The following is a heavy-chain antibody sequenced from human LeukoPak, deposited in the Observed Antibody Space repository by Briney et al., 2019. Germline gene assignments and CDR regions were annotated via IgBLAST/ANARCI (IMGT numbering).Heavy chain of an antibody. CDR2: IYQNGGTT. D-gene: IGHD2-21*01. V-gene: IGHV3-23*01. Sequence: GGSLRLSCAGSGLTFRNHAMSWVRQAPEKGPEFVSGIYQNGGTTYYADSVKGRFTISRDNAKNTLYLQMDSLRGEDTAVYYCAKDFRIGYSAHFDYWGQGALVTVSS. J-gene: IGHJ4*02. CDR3: AKDFRIGYSAHFDY. CDR1: GLTFRNHA.